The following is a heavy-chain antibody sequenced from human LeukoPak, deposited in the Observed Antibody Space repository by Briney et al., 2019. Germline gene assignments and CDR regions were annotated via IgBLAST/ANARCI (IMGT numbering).Heavy chain of an antibody. CDR2: IIPILGIA. D-gene: IGHD3-10*01. J-gene: IGHJ6*02. Sequence: SVEVSCKASGGTFSSYTISWVRQAPGQGLEWMGRIIPILGIANYAQKFQGRVTITADKSTSTAYMELSSLRSEDTAVYYCARDPYYYGSGSFPYYYYYGMDVWGQGTTVTVSS. CDR1: GGTFSSYT. V-gene: IGHV1-69*04. CDR3: ARDPYYYGSGSFPYYYYYGMDV.